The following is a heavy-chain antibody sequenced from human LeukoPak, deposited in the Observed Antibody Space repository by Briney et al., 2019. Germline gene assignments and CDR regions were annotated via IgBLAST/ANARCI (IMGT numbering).Heavy chain of an antibody. D-gene: IGHD2-15*01. CDR2: LSPSSTTI. CDR3: ATVHCSGGSRYAGSYYGMDV. CDR1: GFNFIVYR. V-gene: IGHV3-48*02. J-gene: IGHJ6*02. Sequence: GGSLRLSCAASGFNFIVYRMNWVRQAPGKGLEWLSYLSPSSTTIYYADSVKGRFTISRDNAKNSLYLQMNSLRDEDTAVYYCATVHCSGGSRYAGSYYGMDVWGQGTTVTVSS.